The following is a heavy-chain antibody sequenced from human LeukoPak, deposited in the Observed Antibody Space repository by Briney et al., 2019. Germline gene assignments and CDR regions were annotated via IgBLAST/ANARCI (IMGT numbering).Heavy chain of an antibody. J-gene: IGHJ3*02. CDR1: GASLTRYY. CDR2: IDNSGST. V-gene: IGHV4-59*08. D-gene: IGHD6-19*01. Sequence: PSETLSLTCTIPGASLTRYYWSWIPQPPGKGLEWIGYIDNSGSTNYNPSLKSRASLSVDTSKSQFSLRLSSVTAADTSVYYCARHWLTDPFDIWGQGTIVTVSS. CDR3: ARHWLTDPFDI.